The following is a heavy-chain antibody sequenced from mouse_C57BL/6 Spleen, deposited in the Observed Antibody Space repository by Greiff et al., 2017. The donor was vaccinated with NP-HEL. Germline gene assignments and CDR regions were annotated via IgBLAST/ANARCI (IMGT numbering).Heavy chain of an antibody. V-gene: IGHV1-69*01. CDR1: GYTFTSYW. D-gene: IGHD1-1*01. CDR2: IDPSDSYT. J-gene: IGHJ4*01. CDR3: ARGYYGSKDY. Sequence: QVQLQQSGAELVMPGASVKLSCKASGYTFTSYWMHWVKQRPGQGLEWIGEIDPSDSYTNYNQKFKGKSTLTVDKSSSTAYMQLSSLTSEDSAVYYCARGYYGSKDYWGQGTSVTVSS.